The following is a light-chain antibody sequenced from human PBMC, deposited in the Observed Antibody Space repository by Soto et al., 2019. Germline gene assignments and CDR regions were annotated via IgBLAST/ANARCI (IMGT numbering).Light chain of an antibody. CDR1: QSVNIY. CDR2: DAS. CDR3: QQRANWPLT. V-gene: IGKV3-11*01. Sequence: EIVLTQPPATVSLSPGERVTLSCRASQSVNIYLAWYQQKPGQAPRLLIYDASNRATGVPARFSGSGSGTDFTLTISSLESEDFAVYYCQQRANWPLTFGGGTKV. J-gene: IGKJ4*01.